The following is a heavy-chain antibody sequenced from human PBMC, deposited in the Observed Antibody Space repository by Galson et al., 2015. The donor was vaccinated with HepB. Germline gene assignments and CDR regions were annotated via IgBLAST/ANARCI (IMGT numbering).Heavy chain of an antibody. J-gene: IGHJ5*02. CDR2: ISGSGGST. Sequence: SLRLSCAASGFTFSSYAMSWVRQAPGKGLEWVSAISGSGGSTYYADSVKGRITISRDNAKNTLYLQMNSLRAEDTAVYYCARDDSSSYWFDPWGQGTLVTVSS. D-gene: IGHD6-13*01. V-gene: IGHV3-23*01. CDR3: ARDDSSSYWFDP. CDR1: GFTFSSYA.